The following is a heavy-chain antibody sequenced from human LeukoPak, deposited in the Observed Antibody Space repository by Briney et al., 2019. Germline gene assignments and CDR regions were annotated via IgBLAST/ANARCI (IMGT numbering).Heavy chain of an antibody. CDR1: GGTFSSYA. CDR2: IIPIFGTA. J-gene: IGHJ4*02. D-gene: IGHD4-17*01. V-gene: IGHV1-69*05. Sequence: ASVKVSCKASGGTFSSYAISWVRQAPGQGREWMGRIIPIFGTANCAEKFQGRVTITTDESTSTAYTELSSLRSEDTAVYYCARGYDYGDAPPFFDYWGQGTLVTVSS. CDR3: ARGYDYGDAPPFFDY.